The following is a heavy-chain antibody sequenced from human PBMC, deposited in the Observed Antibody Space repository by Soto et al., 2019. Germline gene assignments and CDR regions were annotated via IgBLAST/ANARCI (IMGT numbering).Heavy chain of an antibody. CDR3: AKDRGAGGRFSGIAVAGIPS. CDR1: GFTFSSYA. D-gene: IGHD6-19*01. J-gene: IGHJ5*02. Sequence: EVQLLESGGGLVQPGGSLRLSCAASGFTFSSYAMSWVRQTPGKGLEWVSGISGGGGNTYYADSVTGRFTISRDNSRNTLYLQMNSLRAADTAIYYCAKDRGAGGRFSGIAVAGIPSWGQRTLVTVSS. V-gene: IGHV3-23*01. CDR2: ISGGGGNT.